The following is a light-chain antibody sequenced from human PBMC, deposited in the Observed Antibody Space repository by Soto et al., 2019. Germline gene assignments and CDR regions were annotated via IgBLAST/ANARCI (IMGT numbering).Light chain of an antibody. Sequence: EIVLTQSPGTLSLSPGERATLSCRASQSVSSSYLAWYQQKPGQAPRLLIYGASSRATGIPDRCSGSGSGTDFTLTISRLEPEDFAVYSCQQYGSSPPITFGQGTRLEIK. V-gene: IGKV3-20*01. J-gene: IGKJ5*01. CDR3: QQYGSSPPIT. CDR2: GAS. CDR1: QSVSSSY.